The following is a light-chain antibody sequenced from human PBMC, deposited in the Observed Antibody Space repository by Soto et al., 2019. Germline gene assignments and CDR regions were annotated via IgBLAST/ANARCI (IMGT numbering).Light chain of an antibody. CDR2: GAS. CDR3: QHYGRSPIT. Sequence: EIVLTQYPDTLSLSPGERATLSCRASQSVNSRLAWYQHKPGQAPRLLISGASSRATGIPDRFSGSGSATDFTLTISRLEPEDFALYYCQHYGRSPITFGQGTRLEI. J-gene: IGKJ5*01. V-gene: IGKV3-20*01. CDR1: QSVNSR.